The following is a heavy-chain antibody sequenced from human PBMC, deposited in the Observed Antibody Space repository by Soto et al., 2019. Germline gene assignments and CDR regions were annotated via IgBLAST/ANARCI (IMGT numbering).Heavy chain of an antibody. V-gene: IGHV3-23*01. D-gene: IGHD2-15*01. CDR1: GFTFSSYA. CDR2: ISGSGGST. CDR3: AKGGFCSGGSCHRYYYCGMDV. Sequence: PGGSLRLSCAASGFTFSSYAMSWVRQAPGKGLEWVSAISGSGGSTYYADSVKGRFTISRDNSKNTLYLQMNSLRAEDTAVYYCAKGGFCSGGSCHRYYYCGMDVWGQGTTVTVSS. J-gene: IGHJ6*02.